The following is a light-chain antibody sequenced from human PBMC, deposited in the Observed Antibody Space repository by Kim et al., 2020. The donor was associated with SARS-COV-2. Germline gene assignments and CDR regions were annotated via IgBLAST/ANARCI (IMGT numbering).Light chain of an antibody. Sequence: PLSCTRSRATLARHYVQLYQLRPRRAPPPVFSAHIQRPSRVPDRFSGSIDSSSNSASLTISGLKTEDEADYYCQSYDSSNRALVFGGGTQLTVL. J-gene: IGLJ3*02. CDR1: RATLARHY. CDR3: QSYDSSNRALV. CDR2: AHI. V-gene: IGLV6-57*03.